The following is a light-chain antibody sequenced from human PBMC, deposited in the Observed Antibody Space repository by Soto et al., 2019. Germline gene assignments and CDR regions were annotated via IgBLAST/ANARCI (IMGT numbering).Light chain of an antibody. CDR3: QQRSNLIT. Sequence: EIELTQSPATLSFSPGERATLSCRASQSVSSYLAWYQQKPGQAPRLLIYDASNRATGIPARFSGSGSGTDFTLTISSLEPEDFAVYYCQQRSNLITFGQGTRLEIK. V-gene: IGKV3-11*01. J-gene: IGKJ5*01. CDR2: DAS. CDR1: QSVSSY.